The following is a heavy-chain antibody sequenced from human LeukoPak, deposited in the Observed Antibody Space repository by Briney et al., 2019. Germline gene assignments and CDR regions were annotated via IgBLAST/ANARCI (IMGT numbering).Heavy chain of an antibody. CDR2: IFSNDEK. CDR1: GFSLSSARMG. CDR3: ARMGRYDFWSGYQGNWFDP. Sequence: SGPTLVNPSESLTLTWTFSGFSLSSARMGVSWIRQPPGKALEWLAHIFSNDEKSYSTSLKSRLPISEDTSKSQVVLTMTNIDPVDTATYYCARMGRYDFWSGYQGNWFDPWGQGTLVTVCS. J-gene: IGHJ5*02. V-gene: IGHV2-26*01. D-gene: IGHD3-3*01.